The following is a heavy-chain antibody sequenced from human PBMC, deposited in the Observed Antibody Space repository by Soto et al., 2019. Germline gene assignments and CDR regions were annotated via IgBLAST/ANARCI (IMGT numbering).Heavy chain of an antibody. D-gene: IGHD6-13*01. Sequence: GESLKISCKGSGYSFTSYWIGWVRQMPGKGLEWMGIMYPGDSDTRYSPSFQGQVTIPADKSISTAYLQWISLKASDTAMYYCARAAVGQNFDYWGQGTLVTVSS. CDR1: GYSFTSYW. CDR3: ARAAVGQNFDY. J-gene: IGHJ4*02. V-gene: IGHV5-51*01. CDR2: MYPGDSDT.